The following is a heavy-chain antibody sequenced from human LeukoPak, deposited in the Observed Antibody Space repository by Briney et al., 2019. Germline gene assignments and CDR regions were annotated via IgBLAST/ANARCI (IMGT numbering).Heavy chain of an antibody. J-gene: IGHJ6*02. CDR1: GGSISSYY. CDR2: IYYSGST. V-gene: IGHV4-59*08. Sequence: PSETQSLTCTVSGGSISSYYWSWIRQPPGKGLEWIGYIYYSGSTNYNPSLKSRVTISVDTSKNQFSLKLSSVTAADTAVYYCARQEKYYGMDVWGQGTTVTVSS. CDR3: ARQEKYYGMDV.